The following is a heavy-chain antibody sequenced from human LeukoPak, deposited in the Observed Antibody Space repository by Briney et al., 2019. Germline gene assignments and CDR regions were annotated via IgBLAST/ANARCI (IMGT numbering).Heavy chain of an antibody. J-gene: IGHJ4*02. CDR3: ARDSYYGSGSYPSDY. Sequence: PGGSLRLSCAASGFTFSSYTMNWVRQAPGKGLEWVSSISSRSAYIYYADSVKGRFTISRDNAKNSLYLQMNSLRAEDTALYYCARDSYYGSGSYPSDYWGQGTLVTVSS. V-gene: IGHV3-21*04. CDR1: GFTFSSYT. CDR2: ISSRSAYI. D-gene: IGHD3-10*01.